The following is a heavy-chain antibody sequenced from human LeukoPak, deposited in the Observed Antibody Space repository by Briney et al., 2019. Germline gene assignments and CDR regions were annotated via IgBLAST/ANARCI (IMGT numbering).Heavy chain of an antibody. D-gene: IGHD1-26*01. CDR1: GGTFSSYA. J-gene: IGHJ3*02. CDR3: ARRVGVDAFDI. CDR2: IIPIFGTA. V-gene: IGHV1-69*13. Sequence: GASVKVSCKASGGTFSSYAISWVRQAPGQGLEWMGGIIPIFGTANYAQKFQGRDTITADESTSTAYMELSSLRSEDTAVYYCARRVGVDAFDIWGQGTMVTVSS.